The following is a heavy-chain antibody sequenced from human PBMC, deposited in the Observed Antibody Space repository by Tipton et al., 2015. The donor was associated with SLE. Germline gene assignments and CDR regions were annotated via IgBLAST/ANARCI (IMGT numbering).Heavy chain of an antibody. CDR2: IRYDGSNK. Sequence: GSLRLSCAASGFTFSSYGMHWVRQAPGKGLEWVAFIRYDGSNKYYADSVKGRFTISRDNSKNTLYLQMNSLRAEDTAVYYCAKDNDYYGSGSYSDYWGQGTLVTVSS. J-gene: IGHJ4*02. V-gene: IGHV3-30*02. CDR3: AKDNDYYGSGSYSDY. D-gene: IGHD3-10*01. CDR1: GFTFSSYG.